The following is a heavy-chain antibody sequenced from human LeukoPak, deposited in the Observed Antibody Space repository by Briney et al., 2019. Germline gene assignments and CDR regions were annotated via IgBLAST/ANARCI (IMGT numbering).Heavy chain of an antibody. J-gene: IGHJ6*03. Sequence: GGSLRLSCAASGFTFNNYGMHWVRQAPGKGLEWVAFIRYDGSNKYYADSVKGRLTISRDNPKNTLYLQMNSLRTADTAVYYCAKGAYQMLWGTEYYYYYYMDVWGKGTTVTISS. V-gene: IGHV3-30*02. CDR3: AKGAYQMLWGTEYYYYYYMDV. D-gene: IGHD2-2*01. CDR1: GFTFNNYG. CDR2: IRYDGSNK.